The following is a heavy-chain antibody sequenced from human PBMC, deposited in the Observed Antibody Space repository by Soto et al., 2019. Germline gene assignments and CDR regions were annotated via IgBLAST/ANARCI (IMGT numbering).Heavy chain of an antibody. Sequence: GASVKVSCKASGYTFSSYAMHWVRQAPGQRLEWMGWINAGYGNTKSSQKFQDRVTISRDTSASTAYMELTSLRSEDTAMYYCARDTGDGTFDFWGHGTLVTVSS. CDR1: GYTFSSYA. J-gene: IGHJ4*01. V-gene: IGHV1-3*01. CDR2: INAGYGNT. D-gene: IGHD7-27*01. CDR3: ARDTGDGTFDF.